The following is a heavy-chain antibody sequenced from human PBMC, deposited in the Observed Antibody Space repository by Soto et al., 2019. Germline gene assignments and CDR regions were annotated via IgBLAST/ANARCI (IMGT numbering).Heavy chain of an antibody. CDR2: IWYDGSNK. CDR3: ASDRFRGTYYLRGVTYFFEE. J-gene: IGHJ4*02. D-gene: IGHD1-26*01. V-gene: IGHV3-33*01. Sequence: GGSLRLSCAASGFTFSSYGMHWVRQAPGKGLEWVAVIWYDGSNKYYADSVKGRFTISRDNSKNTLYLQMNSLRAEDTAVYYCASDRFRGTYYLRGVTYFFEEWGQGAPVTVSS. CDR1: GFTFSSYG.